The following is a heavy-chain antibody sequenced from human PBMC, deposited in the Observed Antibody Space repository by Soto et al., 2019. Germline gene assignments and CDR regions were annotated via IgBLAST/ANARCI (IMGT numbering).Heavy chain of an antibody. CDR2: ISGSGGST. Sequence: GGSLRLSCAASGFTFSSYAMSWVRQAPGKGLEWVSAISGSGGSTYYADSVKGRFTISRDNSKNTLYLQMNSLRAEDTAVYYCAKITRGRDYYYYYYMDVWGKGTTVTVSS. D-gene: IGHD3-16*01. CDR3: AKITRGRDYYYYYYMDV. V-gene: IGHV3-23*01. J-gene: IGHJ6*03. CDR1: GFTFSSYA.